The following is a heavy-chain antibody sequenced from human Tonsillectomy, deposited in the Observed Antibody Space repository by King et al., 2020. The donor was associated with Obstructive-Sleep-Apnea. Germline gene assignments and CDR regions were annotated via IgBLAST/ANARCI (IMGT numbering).Heavy chain of an antibody. CDR2: IYYSVNT. D-gene: IGHD3-22*01. Sequence: QLQESGPGLVKPSETLSLTCTVSGGPISTYYWSWIRQPPGKGLEWIGEIYYSVNTNYNPSLKSRVSISVDTSKNQLSLNLNAVSAADTASYYGARGGYYCFDYWGQGALATVSS. CDR3: ARGGYYCFDY. V-gene: IGHV4-59*08. J-gene: IGHJ4*02. CDR1: GGPISTYY.